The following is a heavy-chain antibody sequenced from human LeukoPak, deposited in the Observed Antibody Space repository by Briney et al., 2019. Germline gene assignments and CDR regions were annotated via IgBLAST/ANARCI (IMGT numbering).Heavy chain of an antibody. CDR2: ISSNGGST. D-gene: IGHD5-24*01. CDR1: GFTFSSYA. Sequence: PGGSLRLSCAASGFTFSSYAMHWVRQAPGKGLEYVSAISSNGGSTYYANSVKGRFTISRDNAKNTLYLQMGSLRAEDMAVYYCARGPSRRDGYNYWFDPWGQGTLVTVSS. V-gene: IGHV3-64*01. J-gene: IGHJ5*02. CDR3: ARGPSRRDGYNYWFDP.